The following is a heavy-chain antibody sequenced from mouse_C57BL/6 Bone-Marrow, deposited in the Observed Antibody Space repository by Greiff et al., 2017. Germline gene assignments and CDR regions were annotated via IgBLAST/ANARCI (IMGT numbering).Heavy chain of an antibody. V-gene: IGHV3-6*01. CDR2: ISYDGSN. CDR1: GYSITSGYY. J-gene: IGHJ2*01. D-gene: IGHD1-1*01. Sequence: EVHLVASGPGLVKPSQSLSLTCSVTGYSITSGYYWNWIRQFPGNKLEWMGYISYDGSNNYTPSPKNRISITRDPPKIPFFLKLNSVTTEDTATYYCAKGLTTVVATDYWGQGTTLTVSS. CDR3: AKGLTTVVATDY.